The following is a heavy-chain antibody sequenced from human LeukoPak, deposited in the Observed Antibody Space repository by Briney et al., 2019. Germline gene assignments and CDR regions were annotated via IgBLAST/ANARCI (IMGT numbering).Heavy chain of an antibody. CDR3: AKAALNDFWSGYYPNWFDP. V-gene: IGHV3-53*01. D-gene: IGHD3-3*01. J-gene: IGHJ5*02. Sequence: GGSLRLSCAASGFTVSSNYMSWVRQAPGKGLEWVSVIYSGGSTYYADSVKGRFTISRDNSKNTLYLQMNSLRAEDTAVYYCAKAALNDFWSGYYPNWFDPWGQGTLVTVSS. CDR1: GFTVSSNY. CDR2: IYSGGST.